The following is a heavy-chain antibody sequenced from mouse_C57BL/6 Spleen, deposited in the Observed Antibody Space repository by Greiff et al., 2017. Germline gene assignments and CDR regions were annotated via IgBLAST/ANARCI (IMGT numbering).Heavy chain of an antibody. CDR1: GFTFSDYG. Sequence: EVQLVESGGGLVKPGGSLKLSCAASGFTFSDYGMHWVRQAPEKGLEWVAYISSGSSTIYYADTVKGRFTISRDNAKNTLFLQMTSLRSEDTAMYYCARTNYGSSYGYAMDYWGQGTSVTVSS. D-gene: IGHD1-1*01. V-gene: IGHV5-17*01. J-gene: IGHJ4*01. CDR3: ARTNYGSSYGYAMDY. CDR2: ISSGSSTI.